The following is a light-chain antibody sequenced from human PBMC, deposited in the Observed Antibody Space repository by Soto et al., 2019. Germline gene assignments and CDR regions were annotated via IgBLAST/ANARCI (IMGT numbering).Light chain of an antibody. J-gene: IGKJ3*01. CDR1: QSVSTS. Sequence: EIVLTQSPATLSLSPGEIATLSCRASQSVSTSLAWYQQKPGQAPRLLIYDASNRATGIPARFSGSGSGTDFTLTISSLEPEDFAVYYCQQRSNWPLFTFGPGTKVDVK. CDR2: DAS. V-gene: IGKV3-11*01. CDR3: QQRSNWPLFT.